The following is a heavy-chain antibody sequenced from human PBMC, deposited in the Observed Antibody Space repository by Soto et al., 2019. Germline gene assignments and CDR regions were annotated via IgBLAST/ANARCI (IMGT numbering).Heavy chain of an antibody. CDR2: INHSGST. CDR3: ARKQQPFDY. V-gene: IGHV4-34*01. Sequence: SETLSLTCAVYGGSFSGYYWSWIRQPPGKGLEWIGEINHSGSTNYNPSLKSRVTISVDTSKNQFSLKLSSVTAADTAVYYCARKQQPFDYWGQGTLVTVSS. CDR1: GGSFSGYY. D-gene: IGHD6-13*01. J-gene: IGHJ4*02.